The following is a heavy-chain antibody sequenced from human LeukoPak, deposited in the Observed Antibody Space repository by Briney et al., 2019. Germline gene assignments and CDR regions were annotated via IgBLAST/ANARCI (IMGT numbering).Heavy chain of an antibody. J-gene: IGHJ2*01. CDR1: GFTFTSSA. CDR3: AASPGGRGAYSSDL. D-gene: IGHD2-21*01. V-gene: IGHV1-58*02. CDR2: IVVGSGNT. Sequence: GASVKVSCKASGFTFTSSAMQWVRQARGQRLEWIGWIVVGSGNTNYAQKFQERVTITRDMSTSTAYMELSSLRSEDTAVYYCAASPGGRGAYSSDLWGRGTLVTVSS.